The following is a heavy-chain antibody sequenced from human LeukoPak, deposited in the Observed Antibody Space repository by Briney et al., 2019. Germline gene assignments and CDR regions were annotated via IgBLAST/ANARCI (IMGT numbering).Heavy chain of an antibody. CDR2: IHYSGNT. J-gene: IGHJ4*02. CDR3: ARVDDTSGYFYKFDY. V-gene: IGHV4-59*01. CDR1: GGSFSSYY. Sequence: SETLSLTCTVSGGSFSSYYWSWIRQPPGKGLEWIAYIHYSGNTNYNPSLKSRVTISVDTSKNQFSLKLASVTAADTAVYYCARVDDTSGYFYKFDYWGQGTLVTVSS. D-gene: IGHD3-22*01.